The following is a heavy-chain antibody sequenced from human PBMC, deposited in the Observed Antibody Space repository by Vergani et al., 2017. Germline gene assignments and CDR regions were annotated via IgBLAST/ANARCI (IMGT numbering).Heavy chain of an antibody. D-gene: IGHD3-22*01. CDR3: ATGGWLLQRSAFDP. V-gene: IGHV4-59*01. J-gene: IGHJ5*02. Sequence: QVQLQESGPGLVKPSETLSLTCTVSGGSISSYYWSWIRQPPGKGLEWIGYIYYSGSTNYNPSLKSRVTISVDTSKNQFSLKLGSVTAADTAVYYCATGGWLLQRSAFDPWGQGTLVTVSS. CDR2: IYYSGST. CDR1: GGSISSYY.